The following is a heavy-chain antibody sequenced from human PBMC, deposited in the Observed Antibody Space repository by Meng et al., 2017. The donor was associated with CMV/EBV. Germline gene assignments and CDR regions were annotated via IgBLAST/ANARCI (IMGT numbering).Heavy chain of an antibody. D-gene: IGHD6-25*01. CDR2: ISYDGSNK. CDR1: GFTFSSYA. J-gene: IGHJ4*02. Sequence: GSLRLSCAASGFTFSSYAMHWVRQAPGKGLEWVAVISYDGSNKYYADSVKGRFTISRDNSKNTLYLQMNSLRAEDTAVYYCARVIATADYWGQGTLVTVSS. CDR3: ARVIATADY. V-gene: IGHV3-30-3*01.